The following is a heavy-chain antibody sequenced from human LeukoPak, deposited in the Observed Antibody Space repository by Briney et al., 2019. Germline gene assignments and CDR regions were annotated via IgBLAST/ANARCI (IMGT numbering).Heavy chain of an antibody. J-gene: IGHJ6*03. CDR3: ATRSRDLWFGELLRLRSYYYYMDV. D-gene: IGHD3-10*01. CDR2: INHSGST. V-gene: IGHV4-34*01. Sequence: SETLSLTCTVSGGSISTYYWSWIRQPPGKGLEWIGEINHSGSTNYNPSLKSRVTISVDTSKNQFSLKLSSVTAADTAVYYCATRSRDLWFGELLRLRSYYYYMDVWGKGTTVTVSS. CDR1: GGSISTYY.